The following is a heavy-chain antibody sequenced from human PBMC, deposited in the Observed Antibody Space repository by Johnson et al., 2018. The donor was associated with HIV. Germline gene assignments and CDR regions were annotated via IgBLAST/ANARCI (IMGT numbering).Heavy chain of an antibody. V-gene: IGHV3-30*18. Sequence: VQLVESGGGLVQPGGSLRLSCAASGFTFSSCGMHWVRQAPGKGLEWVAVISYDVSNNYYADSVKGRFTISRDNSKNTLYVQLNSLRAEDTAVYCAKDSYSDSQFLDAFDIWGQGTVVTVSS. CDR1: GFTFSSCG. D-gene: IGHD1-26*01. CDR2: ISYDVSNN. CDR3: AKDSYSDSQFLDAFDI. J-gene: IGHJ3*02.